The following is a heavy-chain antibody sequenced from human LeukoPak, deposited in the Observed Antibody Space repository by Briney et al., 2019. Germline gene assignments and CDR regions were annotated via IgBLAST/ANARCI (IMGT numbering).Heavy chain of an antibody. CDR3: VRGGWELDY. D-gene: IGHD1-1*01. V-gene: IGHV3-7*01. Sequence: EGSLRLSCAASGFSVRDFWMAWVRQAPGKGLEWVAHIKEDRTADYYVDSVEGRFSISKDDGKNSLHLQMNSLRVEDTAVYYCVRGGWELDYWGQGTLVTVSS. J-gene: IGHJ4*02. CDR2: IKEDRTAD. CDR1: GFSVRDFW.